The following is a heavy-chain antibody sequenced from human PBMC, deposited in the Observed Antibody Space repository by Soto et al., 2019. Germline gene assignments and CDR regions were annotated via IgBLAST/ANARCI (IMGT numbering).Heavy chain of an antibody. CDR2: IIPIFGTA. CDR1: RGSLSSYA. D-gene: IGHD3-22*01. Sequence: SVKVSCDXCRGSLSSYAIRWVRQAPGEGPEWMGGIIPIFGTANYAQKFQGRVTITADESTSTAYMELSSLRSEDTAVYYCARPTRVYYDSSGYWNDAFDIWGQGTMVTVSS. V-gene: IGHV1-69*13. CDR3: ARPTRVYYDSSGYWNDAFDI. J-gene: IGHJ3*02.